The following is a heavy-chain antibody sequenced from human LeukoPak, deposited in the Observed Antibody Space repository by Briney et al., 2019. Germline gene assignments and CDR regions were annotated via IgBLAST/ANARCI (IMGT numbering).Heavy chain of an antibody. V-gene: IGHV4-39*01. CDR1: SGSISSSSYY. Sequence: SETLSLTCTVSSGSISSSSYYWGWIRQPPGEGLEWIGNIYYSGSTYYNLSLKSRVTISVDTSKNQFSLNLSSVTAADSALYYCARVRYSYGYYYAMDVWGQGTTVTVSS. CDR3: ARVRYSYGYYYAMDV. D-gene: IGHD5-18*01. J-gene: IGHJ6*02. CDR2: IYYSGST.